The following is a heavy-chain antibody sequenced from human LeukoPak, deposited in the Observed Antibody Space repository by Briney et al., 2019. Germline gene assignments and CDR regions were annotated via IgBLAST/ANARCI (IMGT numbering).Heavy chain of an antibody. CDR3: ARAVGGYYYDSSGQGGYFDY. CDR1: GGSISSGGYY. Sequence: PSQTLSLTCTVSGGSISSGGYYWSWIRQPPGKGLEWIGYIYHSGSTYYNPSLKSRVTISVDRSKNQFSLKLSSVTAADTAVYYCARAVGGYYYDSSGQGGYFDYWGQGTLVTVSS. D-gene: IGHD3-22*01. CDR2: IYHSGST. J-gene: IGHJ4*02. V-gene: IGHV4-30-2*01.